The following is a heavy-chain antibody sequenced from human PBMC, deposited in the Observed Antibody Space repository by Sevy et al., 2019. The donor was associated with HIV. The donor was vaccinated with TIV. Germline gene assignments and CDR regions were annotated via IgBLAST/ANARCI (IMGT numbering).Heavy chain of an antibody. J-gene: IGHJ3*02. CDR2: INPSGGST. CDR1: GYTFTSYY. V-gene: IGHV1-46*03. Sequence: ASVKVSCRASGYTFTSYYMHWVRQAPGQGLEWLGIINPSGGSTSYAQKFQGRVTMTRDTSTRTVYMELSSLRSDDTAVYYCARGGGDSSGYSEGYDTFDIWGQGTMVTVSS. D-gene: IGHD3-22*01. CDR3: ARGGGDSSGYSEGYDTFDI.